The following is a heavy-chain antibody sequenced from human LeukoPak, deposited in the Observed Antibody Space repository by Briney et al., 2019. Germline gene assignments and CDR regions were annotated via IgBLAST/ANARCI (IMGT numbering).Heavy chain of an antibody. CDR1: GFTVSSNH. J-gene: IGHJ5*02. Sequence: GGSLRLSCAASGFTVSSNHMGWVRQAPGKGLEWVSVIYPSGTTQYAASVKGRFTISRDISKNTLYLQGNSLRDEDTAVYFCARSIAVARKGVWFDPWGQGTLVTVSS. D-gene: IGHD6-19*01. CDR3: ARSIAVARKGVWFDP. CDR2: IYPSGTT. V-gene: IGHV3-66*01.